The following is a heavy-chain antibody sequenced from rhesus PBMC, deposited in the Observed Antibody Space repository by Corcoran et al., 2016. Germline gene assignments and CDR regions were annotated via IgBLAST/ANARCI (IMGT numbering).Heavy chain of an antibody. CDR3: ATINGSWHSDY. V-gene: IGHV4S10*01. J-gene: IGHJ4*01. Sequence: QVQLQEPGPGVAKPSETLSPTCAVSGGSVSDRYRWSTTRPTPGTGAEWIGYIYGTSTTTSYNPSLKIRVIIPNDTPKTQFSLNLYSVTAADTAVYYCATINGSWHSDYWGQGILVTVSS. CDR1: GGSVSDRYR. CDR2: IYGTSTTT. D-gene: IGHD6-25*01.